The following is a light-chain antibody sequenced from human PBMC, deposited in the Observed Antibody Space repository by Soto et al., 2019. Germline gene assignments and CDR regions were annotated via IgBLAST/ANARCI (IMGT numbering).Light chain of an antibody. CDR1: QGIRND. V-gene: IGKV1-6*01. CDR3: LQDYSYPLT. Sequence: AIQMTQSPSSLSASVGDIVTITCRASQGIRNDLGWYQQKPGKAPKLLIHGASSLQSGVPSRFSGSGSGTDFTLTISSLQPEDFASYYCLQDYSYPLTFGGGTKVDIK. J-gene: IGKJ4*01. CDR2: GAS.